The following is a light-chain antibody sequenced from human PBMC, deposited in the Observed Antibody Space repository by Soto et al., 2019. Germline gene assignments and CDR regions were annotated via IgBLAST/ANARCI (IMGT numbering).Light chain of an antibody. CDR1: QSVSPSS. Sequence: EILLTQSPGTLSLSPGERATLSCRASQSVSPSSLAWYQQRPGQSPRLLIYGASSRATGIPDRLSGRGSGTDFTLIISRLETEDFAVYYSQKFAGSFGGGTKVDI. CDR2: GAS. J-gene: IGKJ4*02. V-gene: IGKV3-20*01. CDR3: QKFAGS.